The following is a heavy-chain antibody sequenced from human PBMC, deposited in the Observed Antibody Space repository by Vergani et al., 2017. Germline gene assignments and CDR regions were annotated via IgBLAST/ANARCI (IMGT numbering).Heavy chain of an antibody. V-gene: IGHV1-69*01. D-gene: IGHD6-6*01. Sequence: QVQLVQSGAEVKKPGSSVKVSCKASGGTFSSYAISWVRQAPGQGLEWMGGIIPIFGTANYAQKFRGRVTITADESTSTAYMELSSLRSEDTAVYYCARDNREGIAARDYYYYYMDVWGKGTTVTVSS. CDR2: IIPIFGTA. CDR1: GGTFSSYA. J-gene: IGHJ6*03. CDR3: ARDNREGIAARDYYYYYMDV.